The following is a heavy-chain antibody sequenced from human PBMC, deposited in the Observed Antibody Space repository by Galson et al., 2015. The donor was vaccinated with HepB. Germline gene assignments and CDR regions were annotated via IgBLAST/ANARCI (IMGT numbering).Heavy chain of an antibody. Sequence: SVKVSCKASGGTFSSYAISWVRQAPGQGLEWMGGIIPIFGIANYAQKFQGRVTITADESTSTAYMELSSLRSEDTAVYYCATTITIFGVVMNRNFDYWGQGTLVTVSS. CDR2: IIPIFGIA. V-gene: IGHV1-69*13. CDR3: ATTITIFGVVMNRNFDY. J-gene: IGHJ4*02. D-gene: IGHD3-3*01. CDR1: GGTFSSYA.